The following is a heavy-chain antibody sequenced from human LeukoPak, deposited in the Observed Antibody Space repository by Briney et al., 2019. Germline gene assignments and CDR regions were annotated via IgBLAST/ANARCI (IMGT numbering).Heavy chain of an antibody. Sequence: GESLKISCKGSGYSFTSYWIGWVRQMPGKGLEWMGIIYPGDSDTTYSPSFQGQVTISADKSISTAYLQWSSLKASDTAMYYCARSPVVPVPSHYYYYRDVWGKGTRSPSP. V-gene: IGHV5-51*01. CDR1: GYSFTSYW. J-gene: IGHJ6*03. CDR2: IYPGDSDT. CDR3: ARSPVVPVPSHYYYYRDV.